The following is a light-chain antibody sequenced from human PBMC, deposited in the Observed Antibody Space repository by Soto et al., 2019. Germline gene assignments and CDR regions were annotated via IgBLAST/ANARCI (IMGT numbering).Light chain of an antibody. Sequence: AIRMTQSPSSLSASTGDRVTITCRASQGISSYLAWYQQKPGKAPKLLIYAASTLQSGVPSRFSGSGSGTDFTLTISCLQSEDFATYYCQQYYSYPSTFGQGTKVDIK. CDR2: AAS. J-gene: IGKJ1*01. V-gene: IGKV1-8*01. CDR1: QGISSY. CDR3: QQYYSYPST.